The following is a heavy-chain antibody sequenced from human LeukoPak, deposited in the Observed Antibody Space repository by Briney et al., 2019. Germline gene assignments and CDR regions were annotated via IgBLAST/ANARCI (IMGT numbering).Heavy chain of an antibody. CDR3: ASPGSGLLWFGEDY. Sequence: GGSLRLSCAASGFTFSSYSMNWVRQAPGKGLEWVSSISSSSYIYYADSVKGRLTISRDNAKNSLYLQMNSLRAEDTAVYYCASPGSGLLWFGEDYWGQGTLVTVSS. CDR2: ISSSSYI. J-gene: IGHJ4*02. V-gene: IGHV3-21*01. CDR1: GFTFSSYS. D-gene: IGHD3-10*01.